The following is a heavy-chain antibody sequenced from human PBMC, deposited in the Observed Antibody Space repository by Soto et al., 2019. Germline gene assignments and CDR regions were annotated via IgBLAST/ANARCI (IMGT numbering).Heavy chain of an antibody. CDR3: VRGSSGWSGMDY. CDR2: ISGDGRNT. V-gene: IGHV3-74*01. Sequence: EVQLVESGGGLVQPGGSLGLSCTASGFTFSDYWMYWVRQVPGKGLVWVSRISGDGRNTNYADSVKGRFPSFRDHAKNTLYLQMNSLRAEDTAVYYCVRGSSGWSGMDYWGQGILVTVS. CDR1: GFTFSDYW. J-gene: IGHJ4*02. D-gene: IGHD6-19*01.